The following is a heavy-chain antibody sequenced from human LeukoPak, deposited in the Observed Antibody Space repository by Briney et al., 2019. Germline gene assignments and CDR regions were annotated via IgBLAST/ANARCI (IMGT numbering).Heavy chain of an antibody. V-gene: IGHV3-48*03. D-gene: IGHD3-22*01. CDR1: GFTLSSYE. CDR3: ARDGEVGYYDSSNYYDY. Sequence: PGGSLRLSCTVSGFTLSSYEMTWFRQAPGKGLEWVSYISSSGSTIYYADSVKGRFTISRDNAKNSLYLQMNSLRAEDTAVCYCARDGEVGYYDSSNYYDYWGQGTLVTVSS. J-gene: IGHJ4*02. CDR2: ISSSGSTI.